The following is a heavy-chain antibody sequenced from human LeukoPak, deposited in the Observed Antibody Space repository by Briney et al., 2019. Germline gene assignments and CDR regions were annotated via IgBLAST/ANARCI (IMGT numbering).Heavy chain of an antibody. CDR2: IRYDGTNK. CDR1: GYTLNRYG. J-gene: IGHJ4*02. Sequence: PGGSLRLSCAASGYTLNRYGIHWVRQAPGKGLEWVAFIRYDGTNKYYGDFVKGRFTISRDNSKNTVHLQMNSLRAEDTAVYYCAKCVTSGSYYMVFDYWGQGTLVTVSS. CDR3: AKCVTSGSYYMVFDY. V-gene: IGHV3-30*02. D-gene: IGHD3-10*01.